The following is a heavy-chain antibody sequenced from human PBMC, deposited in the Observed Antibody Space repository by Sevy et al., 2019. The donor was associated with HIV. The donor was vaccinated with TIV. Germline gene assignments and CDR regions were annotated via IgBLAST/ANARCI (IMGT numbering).Heavy chain of an antibody. Sequence: GGSLRLSCAASGFTFSSYSMNWVRQAPGKGLEWVSSISSSSSYIYYAHSVKGRFTISRDNAKNSLYLQMNSLRAEDTAVYYCARDLRCSSTSCYWSYYYYYGMDVWGQGTTVTVSS. D-gene: IGHD2-2*01. CDR1: GFTFSSYS. J-gene: IGHJ6*02. CDR3: ARDLRCSSTSCYWSYYYYYGMDV. CDR2: ISSSSSYI. V-gene: IGHV3-21*01.